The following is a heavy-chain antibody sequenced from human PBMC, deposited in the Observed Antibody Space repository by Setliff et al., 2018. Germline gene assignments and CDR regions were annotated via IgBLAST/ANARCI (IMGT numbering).Heavy chain of an antibody. V-gene: IGHV4-34*01. D-gene: IGHD6-6*01. CDR1: GGTFSDYH. CDR2: INHRGST. J-gene: IGHJ4*02. Sequence: SETLSLTCAAYGGTFSDYHWTWIRQSPEKGLEWIGEINHRGSTNYNPSLKSRVTISIDTSKDQFSLKLISRTAADTAVYYCARGRNIAARLLDSWGQGTLVTVSS. CDR3: ARGRNIAARLLDS.